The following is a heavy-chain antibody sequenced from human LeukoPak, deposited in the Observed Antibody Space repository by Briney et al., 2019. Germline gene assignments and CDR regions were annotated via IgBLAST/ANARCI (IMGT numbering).Heavy chain of an antibody. CDR2: IEQDGSEK. CDR3: ARDPNWLAGAFDI. V-gene: IGHV3-7*01. Sequence: GGSLRLSCTASGFTFSSYWMSWVRQAPGEGLEWVANIEQDGSEKYYVDSVKGRFTISRDNAKNSLYLQMNSLRAEDTAVYYCARDPNWLAGAFDIWGQGTMVTVSS. D-gene: IGHD3-9*01. CDR1: GFTFSSYW. J-gene: IGHJ3*02.